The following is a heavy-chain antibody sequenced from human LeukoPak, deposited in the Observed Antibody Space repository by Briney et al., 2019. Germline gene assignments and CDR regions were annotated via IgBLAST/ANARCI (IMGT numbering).Heavy chain of an antibody. CDR2: INPNSGGT. V-gene: IGHV1-2*02. J-gene: IGHJ3*02. CDR3: ARALWFGEFDAFDI. Sequence: GASVKVSCKASGYTFTGYYMHWVRQAPGQGLEWMGWINPNSGGTNYAQKFQGRVTMTRDTSISTAYMELSRLRSDDTAVYYCARALWFGEFDAFDIWGQGTMVTVSS. D-gene: IGHD3-10*01. CDR1: GYTFTGYY.